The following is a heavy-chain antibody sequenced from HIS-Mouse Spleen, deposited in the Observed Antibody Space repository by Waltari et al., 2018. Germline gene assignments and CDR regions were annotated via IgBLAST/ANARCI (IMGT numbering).Heavy chain of an antibody. CDR1: GGSISSSSYY. CDR2: IYYSGST. CDR3: ARDYGDNWFDP. V-gene: IGHV4-39*07. Sequence: QLQLQESGPGLVKPSETLSLTCPVPGGSISSSSYYWGWTRQPPGKGLEWIGSIYYSGSTYYNPSLKSRVTISVDTSKNQFSLKLSSVTAADTAVYYCARDYGDNWFDPWGQGTLVTVSS. D-gene: IGHD4-17*01. J-gene: IGHJ5*02.